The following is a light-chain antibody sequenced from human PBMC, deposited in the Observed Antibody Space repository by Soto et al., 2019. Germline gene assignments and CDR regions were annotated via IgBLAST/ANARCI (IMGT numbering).Light chain of an antibody. CDR2: RNN. Sequence: QAVVTQPPSASGTPGQRVTMSCSGSSSNVGVNFVYWHQQIPGTAPKLLIYRNNQRPSGVPDRFSGSKSGTSASLAISGLRTEDEADYHCVVWDDSLRGWVFGGGTKLTVL. CDR1: SSNVGVNF. CDR3: VVWDDSLRGWV. V-gene: IGLV1-47*01. J-gene: IGLJ3*02.